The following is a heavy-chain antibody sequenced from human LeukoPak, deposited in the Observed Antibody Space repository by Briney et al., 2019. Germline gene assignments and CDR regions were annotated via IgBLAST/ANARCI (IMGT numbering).Heavy chain of an antibody. CDR3: ARVGSGYEDY. Sequence: PGGSLRLSCAASGLTFSSYWMSWVRQAPGKGLEWVANIKQDGSEKYYVDSVKGRFTISRDNAKNSLYLQMNSLRAEDTAAYYCARVGSGYEDYWGQGTLVTVSS. D-gene: IGHD5-12*01. V-gene: IGHV3-7*01. J-gene: IGHJ4*02. CDR1: GLTFSSYW. CDR2: IKQDGSEK.